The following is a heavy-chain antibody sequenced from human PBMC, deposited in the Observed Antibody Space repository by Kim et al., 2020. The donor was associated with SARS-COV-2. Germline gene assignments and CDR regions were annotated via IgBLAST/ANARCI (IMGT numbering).Heavy chain of an antibody. D-gene: IGHD2-15*01. J-gene: IGHJ4*02. CDR2: ISGTGSHI. V-gene: IGHV3-23*01. CDR3: AKNLKDGVAAYEY. CDR1: GFTFSEYA. Sequence: GGSLRLSCTASGFTFSEYAMTWVRQAPGKGLEWVSAISGTGSHIYYLDSVKGRFTTSRDNPKNTLFLQMNSLRADDTALYYCAKNLKDGVAAYEYWGQGSLVTVSS.